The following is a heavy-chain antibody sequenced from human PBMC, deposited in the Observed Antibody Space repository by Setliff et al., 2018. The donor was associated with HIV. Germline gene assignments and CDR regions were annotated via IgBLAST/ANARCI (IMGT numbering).Heavy chain of an antibody. CDR1: GGSFSGYY. V-gene: IGHV4-34*01. Sequence: SETLSLTCAVYGGSFSGYYWSWIRQPPGKGLEWIGEITDGGDTAYNSSLQSRLTISLDTSKKQFALKLHSMTAADTAVYYCARKHLINVFDYWGQGALVTVSS. CDR3: ARKHLINVFDY. J-gene: IGHJ4*02. CDR2: ITDGGDT. D-gene: IGHD3-16*01.